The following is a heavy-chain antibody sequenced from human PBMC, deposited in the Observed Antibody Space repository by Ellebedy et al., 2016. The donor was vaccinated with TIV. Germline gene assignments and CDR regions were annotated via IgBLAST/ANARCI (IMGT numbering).Heavy chain of an antibody. V-gene: IGHV1-8*01. Sequence: AASVKVSCKASGYTFTSHDIDWVRQATGQGLEWMGWMNANSGNTGYAQKFQGRVTMTRDTSRSTAYMELSSLTSEDTAVYYCARGSGTGGRDWFDPWGQGTVVTVSS. CDR3: ARGSGTGGRDWFDP. J-gene: IGHJ5*02. CDR1: GYTFTSHD. CDR2: MNANSGNT. D-gene: IGHD1-14*01.